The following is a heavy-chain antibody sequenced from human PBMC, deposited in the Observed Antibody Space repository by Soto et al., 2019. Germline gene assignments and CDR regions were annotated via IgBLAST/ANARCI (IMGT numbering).Heavy chain of an antibody. Sequence: SETLSLTCTVSGGSISSSSYYWGWIRQPPGKGLEWVGSIYSSGSTYYNPSLKSRVTISVDTSKNQFFLMLSSVTAAETAVYYGAIIAAAGIDRFFEYWGQGTLVTVSS. J-gene: IGHJ4*02. CDR1: GGSISSSSYY. CDR2: IYSSGST. D-gene: IGHD6-13*01. V-gene: IGHV4-39*01. CDR3: AIIAAAGIDRFFEY.